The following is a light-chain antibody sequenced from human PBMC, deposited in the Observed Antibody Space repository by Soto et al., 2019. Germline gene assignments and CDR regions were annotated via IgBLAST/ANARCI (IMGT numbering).Light chain of an antibody. CDR2: EVT. V-gene: IGLV2-14*01. CDR3: SSYTSSSTRV. Sequence: QSALTQPASVSGSPGQSITISCTGTSSDVGGYNYVSWYQQHPGKAPKLLIYEVTNRPSGVSYRFSASKSGNTASLTISGLQAEDEADYYCSSYTSSSTRVFGGGTQLTVL. J-gene: IGLJ3*02. CDR1: SSDVGGYNY.